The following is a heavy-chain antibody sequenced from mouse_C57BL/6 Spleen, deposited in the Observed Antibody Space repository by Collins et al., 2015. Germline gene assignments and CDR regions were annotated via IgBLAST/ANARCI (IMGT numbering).Heavy chain of an antibody. CDR3: TRRDGNYVWFAY. CDR1: GYSFTSYW. V-gene: IGHV1-5*01. D-gene: IGHD2-1*01. J-gene: IGHJ3*01. Sequence: EVQLQQSGTVLARPGASVKMSCKASGYSFTSYWMHWVKQRPGQGLEWIGAIYPGNSDTSYNQKFKGKAKLTAVTSASTAYMELSSLTNEDSAVYYCTRRDGNYVWFAYWGQGTLVTVSA. CDR2: IYPGNSDT.